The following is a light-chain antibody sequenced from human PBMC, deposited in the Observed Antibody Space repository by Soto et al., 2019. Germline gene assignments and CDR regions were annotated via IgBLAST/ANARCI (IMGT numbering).Light chain of an antibody. CDR3: SSYTSISTRV. Sequence: QSALTQPPSVSGSPGQSVTISCTGASSDVGNYNRVSWYQQPPGTAPKLIIYEVSNRPSGVPDRFSGSKSGNTASLTISGLQAEDEADYYCSSYTSISTRVFGGGTKLTVL. J-gene: IGLJ2*01. CDR2: EVS. V-gene: IGLV2-18*02. CDR1: SSDVGNYNR.